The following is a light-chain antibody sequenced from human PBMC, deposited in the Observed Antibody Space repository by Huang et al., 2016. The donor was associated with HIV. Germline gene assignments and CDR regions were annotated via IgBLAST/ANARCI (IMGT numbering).Light chain of an antibody. Sequence: IVLTQTPASLSVSAGERSTFYCRASQSVSHYLAWYQHKPGQPPRLLIYGACRRATDIPARFNGSGSGTDFTLTISSLVAEDSALYYCQESDTWPRLTLGGGTKVEIK. J-gene: IGKJ4*01. CDR1: QSVSHY. V-gene: IGKV3-11*01. CDR2: GAC. CDR3: QESDTWPRLT.